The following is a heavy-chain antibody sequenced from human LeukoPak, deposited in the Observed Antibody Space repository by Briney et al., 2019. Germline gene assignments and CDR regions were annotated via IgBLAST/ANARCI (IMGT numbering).Heavy chain of an antibody. V-gene: IGHV3-48*03. Sequence: GGSLRLSCAASGFTFSSYEMNWVRQAPGKGLEWVSYISSSGSAIYYADSVKGRFTISRDNSKNTLYLQMNSLRAEDTAVYYCAKVPPDYYGSGSYYNEDYWGQGTLVTVSS. CDR3: AKVPPDYYGSGSYYNEDY. D-gene: IGHD3-10*01. CDR2: ISSSGSAI. J-gene: IGHJ4*02. CDR1: GFTFSSYE.